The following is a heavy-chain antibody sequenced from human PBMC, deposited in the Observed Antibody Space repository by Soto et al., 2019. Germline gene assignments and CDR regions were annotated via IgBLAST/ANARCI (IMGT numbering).Heavy chain of an antibody. CDR2: SYYSGST. V-gene: IGHV4-61*08. CDR3: ARGNSGYYWWFDP. CDR1: GGSISSGGYS. D-gene: IGHD3-22*01. J-gene: IGHJ5*02. Sequence: PSETLSLTCAVSGGSISSGGYSWSWIRQPPGKGLEWIGYSYYSGSTNYNPSLKSRVTISVDTSKNQFSLKLSSVTAADTAVYYCARGNSGYYWWFDPWGQGTLVTVSS.